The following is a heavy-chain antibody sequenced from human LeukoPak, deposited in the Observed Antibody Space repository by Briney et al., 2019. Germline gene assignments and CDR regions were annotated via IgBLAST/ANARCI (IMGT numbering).Heavy chain of an antibody. D-gene: IGHD3-16*01. CDR2: IYYNGDT. Sequence: SETLSLTCTVSGGSVSNSLYYWSWIRQPPGKGLEWIGYIYYNGDTNYNPSLKSRVIISIDTSSNQFSLRLNSVTAADAAMYYCARDGAATWSEFGYWGQGILVTVSS. J-gene: IGHJ4*02. V-gene: IGHV4-61*01. CDR3: ARDGAATWSEFGY. CDR1: GGSVSNSLYY.